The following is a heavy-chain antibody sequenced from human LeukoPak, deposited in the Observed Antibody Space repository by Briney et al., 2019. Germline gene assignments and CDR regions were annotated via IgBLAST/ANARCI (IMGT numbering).Heavy chain of an antibody. CDR3: ARDRGGTSSAIDS. V-gene: IGHV3-48*04. D-gene: IGHD4-23*01. CDR1: GFTFSSYS. J-gene: IGHJ4*02. CDR2: ISSSSSTI. Sequence: GSLRLSCAASGFTFSSYSMNWVRQAPGKGLEWVSFISSSSSTIYYADSVKGRFTISRDNAKNSLYLQMNSLRAEDTAVYYCARDRGGTSSAIDSGGQGTRVTVSP.